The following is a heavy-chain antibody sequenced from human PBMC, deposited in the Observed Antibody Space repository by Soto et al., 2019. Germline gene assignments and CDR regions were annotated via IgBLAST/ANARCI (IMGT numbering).Heavy chain of an antibody. Sequence: QVQLQESGPGLVKALETLSLTCTVSGGSIDYYRWSWIRQPPGKGLEWIGDISDSGSTNYNLSLRSRVTILVDTSKNQFSLKLNSVTAADTAVYYCARDSTSWFPYYGIDVW. D-gene: IGHD6-13*01. CDR2: ISDSGST. CDR1: GGSIDYYR. CDR3: ARDSTSWFPYYGIDV. J-gene: IGHJ6*01. V-gene: IGHV4-59*01.